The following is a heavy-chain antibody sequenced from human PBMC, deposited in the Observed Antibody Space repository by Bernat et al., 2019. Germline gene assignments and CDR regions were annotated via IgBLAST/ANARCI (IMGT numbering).Heavy chain of an antibody. CDR3: AGPGGGYAYDF. J-gene: IGHJ4*02. V-gene: IGHV1-18*01. Sequence: QVQLVQSGAEVNKPGASVKVSCKASGYSFTSYGISWVRQAPGQRLEWLGRISANNGYTDYAQKFQGRVTMTTDTSTSTAYMELRSLRSDDTAVYYCAGPGGGYAYDFWGQGTLVTVSS. CDR1: GYSFTSYG. CDR2: ISANNGYT. D-gene: IGHD2-15*01.